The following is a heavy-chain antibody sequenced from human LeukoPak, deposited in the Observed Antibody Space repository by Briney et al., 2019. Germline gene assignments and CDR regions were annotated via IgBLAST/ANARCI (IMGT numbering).Heavy chain of an antibody. D-gene: IGHD2-21*02. CDR2: VHHSGST. Sequence: SETLSLTCTVSGGSISSTGYFWGWIRQPPGKGLEWIGNVHHSGSTNYNPSLESRVTISVDTSKNQISMVLRSVTAADTAVYYCARDRYCGGDCYHPYMDVWGKGTTVTVSS. J-gene: IGHJ6*03. CDR1: GGSISSTGYF. V-gene: IGHV4-39*02. CDR3: ARDRYCGGDCYHPYMDV.